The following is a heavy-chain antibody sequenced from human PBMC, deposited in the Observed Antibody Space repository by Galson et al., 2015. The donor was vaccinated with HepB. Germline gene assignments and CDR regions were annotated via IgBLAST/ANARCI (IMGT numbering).Heavy chain of an antibody. CDR3: AKAEYMDV. V-gene: IGHV3-30*18. D-gene: IGHD1-14*01. J-gene: IGHJ6*04. Sequence: LSLTCAVYGGSFSGYYWRWIRQAPGKGLEWVAVISYDGSNKYYADSVKGRFTISRDNSKNTLYLQMNSLRAEDTAVYYCAKAEYMDVWGKGTTVTVSS. CDR1: GGSFSGYY. CDR2: ISYDGSNK.